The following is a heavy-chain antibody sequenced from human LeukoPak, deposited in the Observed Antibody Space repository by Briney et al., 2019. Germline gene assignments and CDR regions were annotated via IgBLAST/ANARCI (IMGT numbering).Heavy chain of an antibody. J-gene: IGHJ4*02. CDR3: ARDGSRSLYYYDSSGYCPLDY. D-gene: IGHD3-22*01. CDR1: GGSISSYY. V-gene: IGHV4-59*12. Sequence: SETLSLTCTVSGGSISSYYWSWVRQPPGKGLEWIGYIYYSGSTNYNPSLKSRVTISVDTSKNQFSLKLSSVTAADTAVYYCARDGSRSLYYYDSSGYCPLDYWGQGTLVTVSS. CDR2: IYYSGST.